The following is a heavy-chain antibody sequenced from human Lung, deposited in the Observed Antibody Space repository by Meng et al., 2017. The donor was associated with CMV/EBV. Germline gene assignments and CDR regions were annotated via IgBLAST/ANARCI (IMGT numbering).Heavy chain of an antibody. CDR1: GVTLSSSS. D-gene: IGHD3-3*01. J-gene: IGHJ5*01. CDR2: ISMSSSDI. V-gene: IGHV3-21*01. CDR3: ARIKYDFWGTNWFDS. Sequence: GGSLRLXCAPTGVTLSSSSMNWVRPAPGKWLVLVSYISMSSSDIYYADSVEGRFTISRDKAKKSLYLQMNSLRAEDKAVYYCARIKYDFWGTNWFDSWGQGXLVTVSS.